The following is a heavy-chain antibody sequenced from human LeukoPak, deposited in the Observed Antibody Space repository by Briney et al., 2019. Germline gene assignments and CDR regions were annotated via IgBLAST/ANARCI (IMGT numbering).Heavy chain of an antibody. D-gene: IGHD1-7*01. CDR3: TTDEDWNYARKDV. CDR2: TVSEIDGGTT. CDR1: GFTFNYAW. Sequence: GGSLRLSCAASGFTFNYAWMSWVRQVPGKGLEWVGQTVSEIDGGTTDYAAPVKGSFTISRDDSKSTLYLQMNSLKIEDTAVYYCTTDEDWNYARKDVWGQGATVIVSS. V-gene: IGHV3-15*04. J-gene: IGHJ6*02.